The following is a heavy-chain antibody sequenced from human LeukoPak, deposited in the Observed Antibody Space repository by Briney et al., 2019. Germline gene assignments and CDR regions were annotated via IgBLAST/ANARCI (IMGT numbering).Heavy chain of an antibody. CDR3: AKDFSVYNYDSRVLDY. Sequence: GGSLRLSCAASGFTFSSYGMHWVRQAPGEGLEWVAFIRYDGSNKYYAHSVKGRFTISRDNSKNTLYLQMNSLRAEDTAVYYCAKDFSVYNYDSRVLDYWGQGTLVTVSS. D-gene: IGHD3-22*01. J-gene: IGHJ4*02. V-gene: IGHV3-30*02. CDR2: IRYDGSNK. CDR1: GFTFSSYG.